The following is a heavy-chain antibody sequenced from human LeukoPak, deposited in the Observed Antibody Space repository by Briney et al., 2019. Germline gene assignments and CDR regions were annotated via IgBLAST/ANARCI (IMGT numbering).Heavy chain of an antibody. CDR2: INGDGNEI. V-gene: IGHV3-7*01. D-gene: IGHD5-18*01. CDR1: GFTFTSYW. Sequence: GGSLRLSCAASGFTFTSYWLGWVRQAPGKGLEWVTNINGDGNEIYYVDSVKGRFTISRDTAKKSLYLQMNSLRAEDTAMYYCARGYSCGYDYWGQGTLVTVSS. CDR3: ARGYSCGYDY. J-gene: IGHJ4*02.